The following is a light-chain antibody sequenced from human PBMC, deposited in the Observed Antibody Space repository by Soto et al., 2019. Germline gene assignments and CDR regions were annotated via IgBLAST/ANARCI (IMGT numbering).Light chain of an antibody. CDR2: DAS. CDR3: QQRSSWPLT. V-gene: IGKV3-11*01. CDR1: QSVSRY. J-gene: IGKJ4*01. Sequence: EMVLTQSPATLSLFPGDRATLSCRASQSVSRYLAWYQHKPGQAPRLLIYDASNRATGIPARFSGSGSGTDFTLTIGTLETEDFAVYYCQQRSSWPLTFGGGTKVEI.